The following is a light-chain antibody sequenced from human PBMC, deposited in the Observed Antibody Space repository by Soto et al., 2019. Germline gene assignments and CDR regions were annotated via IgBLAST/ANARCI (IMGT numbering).Light chain of an antibody. CDR1: QSVGTS. J-gene: IGKJ5*01. Sequence: EIVLTQSPATLSLSPGERATLSCRASQSVGTSLAWFQQKRGQAPRLLINDASKRATGIPGRFSGSGSGTDFTLTISSLEPEDFAVYFCQQYGGSPAITFGQGTRLEIK. V-gene: IGKV3-11*01. CDR3: QQYGGSPAIT. CDR2: DAS.